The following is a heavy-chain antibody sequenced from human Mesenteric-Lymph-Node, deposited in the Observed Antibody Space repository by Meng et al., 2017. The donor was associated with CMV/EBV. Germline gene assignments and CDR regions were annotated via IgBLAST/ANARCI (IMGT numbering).Heavy chain of an antibody. D-gene: IGHD3-10*01. V-gene: IGHV1-18*01. J-gene: IGHJ4*02. CDR1: GYTFTSYG. CDR3: AKDNYFGSGSYLGY. Sequence: KASGYTFTSYGISWVRQAPGQGLEWMGWISTYNGNTNYAQNLQGRVTMTTDTSTSTAYMEVRSLASDDTAVYYCAKDNYFGSGSYLGYWGQGTLVTVSS. CDR2: ISTYNGNT.